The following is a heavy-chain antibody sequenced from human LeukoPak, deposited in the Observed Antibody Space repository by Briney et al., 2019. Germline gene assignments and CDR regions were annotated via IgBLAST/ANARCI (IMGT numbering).Heavy chain of an antibody. J-gene: IGHJ4*02. V-gene: IGHV3-30*04. D-gene: IGHD4-17*01. Sequence: GGSLRLSCAASGFTFSNYAMHWVRQAPGKGLEWVAVISYDGSYEDYADSVKGRFTISRDKSKNTVYLQMSSLRAEGTAVYYCARGARKADDYGAFFDYWGQGTLVTVSS. CDR2: ISYDGSYE. CDR1: GFTFSNYA. CDR3: ARGARKADDYGAFFDY.